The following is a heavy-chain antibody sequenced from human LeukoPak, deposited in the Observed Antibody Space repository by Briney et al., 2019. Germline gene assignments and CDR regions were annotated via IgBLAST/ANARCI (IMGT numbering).Heavy chain of an antibody. D-gene: IGHD5-18*01. CDR3: ASTSVDTHY. V-gene: IGHV3-33*01. J-gene: IGHJ4*02. CDR2: IWYDGSNK. CDR1: GFTFSSYG. Sequence: PGRSLRLSCAASGFTFSSYGMHWVRQVPGKGLEWVAVIWYDGSNKYYADSVKGRFTISRDNSKNTLYLQMNSLRAEDTAVYYCASTSVDTHYWGQGTLVTVSS.